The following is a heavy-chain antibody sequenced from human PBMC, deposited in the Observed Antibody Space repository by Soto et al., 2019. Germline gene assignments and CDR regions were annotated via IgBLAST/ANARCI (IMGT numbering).Heavy chain of an antibody. V-gene: IGHV3-23*01. D-gene: IGHD6-13*01. CDR2: ISGSGGST. CDR3: AKDQGDFGQRLVII. J-gene: IGHJ4*02. Sequence: XESMRLSFAASGFTFSSYAMGWVRQAPGKGLEWVSAISGSGGSTYYADSVKGRFTISRDNSKNTLYLQMNSLRAEDTAVYYCAKDQGDFGQRLVIIWGQGTLVTVSS. CDR1: GFTFSSYA.